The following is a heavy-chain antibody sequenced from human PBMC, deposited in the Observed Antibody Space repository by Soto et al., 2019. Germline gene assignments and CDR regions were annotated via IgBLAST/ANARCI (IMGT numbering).Heavy chain of an antibody. CDR2: INPNSGGT. V-gene: IGHV1-2*02. Sequence: ASVKVSCKASGYTFTGYYMHWVRQAPGQGLEWMGWINPNSGGTNYAQKFQGRVTMTRDTSISTAYMELSRLRSDDTAVYYCARGRVNYDFWSGYSSFDYWGQGTLVTVSS. CDR3: ARGRVNYDFWSGYSSFDY. D-gene: IGHD3-3*01. CDR1: GYTFTGYY. J-gene: IGHJ4*02.